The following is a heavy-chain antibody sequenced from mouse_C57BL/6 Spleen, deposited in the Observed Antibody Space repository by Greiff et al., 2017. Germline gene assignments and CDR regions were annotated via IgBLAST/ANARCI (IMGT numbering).Heavy chain of an antibody. Sequence: EVQLVESGPELVKPGASVKISCKASGYSFTGYYMNWVKQSPEKSLEWIGEINPSTGGTTYNQKFKAKATLTVDKSSSTAYMQLKSLTSEDSAVYYCARLRYYGPYFDYWGQGTTLTVSS. D-gene: IGHD1-1*01. CDR2: INPSTGGT. CDR1: GYSFTGYY. V-gene: IGHV1-42*01. J-gene: IGHJ2*01. CDR3: ARLRYYGPYFDY.